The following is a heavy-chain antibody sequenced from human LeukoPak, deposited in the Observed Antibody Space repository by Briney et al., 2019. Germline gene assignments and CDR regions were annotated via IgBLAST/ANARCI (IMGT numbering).Heavy chain of an antibody. V-gene: IGHV3-74*01. D-gene: IGHD7-27*01. Sequence: PGGPLRLSCAASGFTFSSYWMHWVRQAPGKGLVWVPRINSDGSIRNYVDSVKGRFTISRDNGKNTLYLEMSSLRAEDTAVYYCARGPPGWGSLDYWGQGTLVTVSS. CDR1: GFTFSSYW. J-gene: IGHJ4*02. CDR3: ARGPPGWGSLDY. CDR2: INSDGSIR.